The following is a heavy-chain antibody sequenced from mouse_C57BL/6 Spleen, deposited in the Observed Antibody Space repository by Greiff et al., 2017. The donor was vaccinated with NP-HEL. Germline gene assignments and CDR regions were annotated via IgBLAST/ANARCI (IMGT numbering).Heavy chain of an antibody. Sequence: QVQLQQPGAELVKPGASVKLSCKASGYTFTSYWMQWVKQRPGQGLEWIGEIDPSASYTNYNQKFKGKATLTVDTSSSTAYMQLSSLTSEDSAVYYCARGLYYFDYWGQGTTLTVSS. CDR1: GYTFTSYW. V-gene: IGHV1-50*01. CDR3: ARGLYYFDY. CDR2: IDPSASYT. J-gene: IGHJ2*01.